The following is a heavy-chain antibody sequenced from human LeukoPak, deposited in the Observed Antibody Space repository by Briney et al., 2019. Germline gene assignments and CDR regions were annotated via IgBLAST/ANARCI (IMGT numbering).Heavy chain of an antibody. J-gene: IGHJ5*02. CDR2: INHSGST. Sequence: SETLSPTCAVYGGSFSGYYWSWIRQPPRKGLEWIGEINHSGSTNYNPSLKSRVTISVDTSKNQFSLKLSSVTAADTAVYYCARAQYYYDSSGMNWFDPWGQGTLVTVSS. CDR1: GGSFSGYY. V-gene: IGHV4-34*01. D-gene: IGHD3-22*01. CDR3: ARAQYYYDSSGMNWFDP.